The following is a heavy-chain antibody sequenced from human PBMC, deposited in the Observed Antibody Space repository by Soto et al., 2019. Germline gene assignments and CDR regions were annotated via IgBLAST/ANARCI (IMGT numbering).Heavy chain of an antibody. CDR2: IYWDDDK. CDR3: AHRKGSGSYSPLNWFDP. Sequence: QITLKESGPTLVKPTQTLTLTCTFSGFSLSTGGVGVGWIRQPPGKALEWLALIYWDDDKRYSPSLKSRLTITKDTSKNQVVLTMTNMDPVDTATYYCAHRKGSGSYSPLNWFDPWGQGTLVTVSS. J-gene: IGHJ5*02. D-gene: IGHD3-10*01. V-gene: IGHV2-5*02. CDR1: GFSLSTGGVG.